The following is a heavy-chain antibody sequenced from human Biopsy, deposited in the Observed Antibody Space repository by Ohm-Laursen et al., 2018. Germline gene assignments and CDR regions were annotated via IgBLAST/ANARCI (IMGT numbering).Heavy chain of an antibody. CDR2: ISSSSSTI. V-gene: IGHV3-11*01. Sequence: SLRLSCSASGFTFSDYYMSWIRQAPGKGLEFISYISSSSSTISYADSVKGRFTISRDNAKKSLYLQLNSLRAEDTVVYYCATAIDRRFDYWGQGTLVTVSS. J-gene: IGHJ4*02. CDR3: ATAIDRRFDY. CDR1: GFTFSDYY. D-gene: IGHD3-22*01.